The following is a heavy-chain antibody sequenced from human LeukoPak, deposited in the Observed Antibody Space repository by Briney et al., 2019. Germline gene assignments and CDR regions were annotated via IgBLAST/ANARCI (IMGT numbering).Heavy chain of an antibody. D-gene: IGHD6-19*01. Sequence: GGSLRLSCAASGFTFSSYALHWVRQAPGKGLEYVSAISSNGGSTYYADPVKGRFTVSRDNSKNTLYLQMGSLRAEDMAVYYCARSYSSGWPLDYWGQGTLVTVSS. V-gene: IGHV3-64*02. J-gene: IGHJ4*02. CDR2: ISSNGGST. CDR3: ARSYSSGWPLDY. CDR1: GFTFSSYA.